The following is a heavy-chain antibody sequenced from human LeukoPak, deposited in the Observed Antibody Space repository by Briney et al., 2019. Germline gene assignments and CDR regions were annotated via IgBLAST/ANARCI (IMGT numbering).Heavy chain of an antibody. CDR2: ISAYNGNT. J-gene: IGHJ5*02. D-gene: IGHD3-10*01. CDR3: ATYGSGSYYNVFWFDP. V-gene: IGHV1-18*01. CDR1: GYTFTSYG. Sequence: ASVKVSCKASGYTFTSYGISWVRQAPGQGLEWMGWISAYNGNTNYAQKLQGRVTMTTDTSTSTAYMELRSLRSDDTAVYYCATYGSGSYYNVFWFDPWGQGTLVTVSS.